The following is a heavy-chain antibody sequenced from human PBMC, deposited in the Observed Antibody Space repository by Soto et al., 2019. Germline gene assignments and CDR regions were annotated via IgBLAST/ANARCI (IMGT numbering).Heavy chain of an antibody. Sequence: QVQLVQSGDEVKKPGASVKVSCKASGYIFVNYGIAWVRQAPGQGLDWMGWISPYTGNTHSASKVQGRLTMTPDTSTSTAYMDLGSLTSDDTAVYYFVMVDNYVTPTPQDVWGQGTTVTVSS. CDR1: GYIFVNYG. V-gene: IGHV1-18*01. J-gene: IGHJ6*02. CDR3: VMVDNYVTPTPQDV. CDR2: ISPYTGNT. D-gene: IGHD3-16*01.